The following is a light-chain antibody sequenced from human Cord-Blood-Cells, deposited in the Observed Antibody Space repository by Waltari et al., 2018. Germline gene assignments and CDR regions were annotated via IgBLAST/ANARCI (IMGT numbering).Light chain of an antibody. CDR2: AAY. J-gene: IGKJ2*03. V-gene: IGKV1D-12*01. Sequence: DIQMTQSPSSVSSSVGDRVTITFLASQGISSCLPWYQQKPGKAPKLLIYAAYSLQSGVPSRFSGSGSGTDFTLTISSLKPEDFATYYCQQANSFPYSFGQGTKLEIK. CDR1: QGISSC. CDR3: QQANSFPYS.